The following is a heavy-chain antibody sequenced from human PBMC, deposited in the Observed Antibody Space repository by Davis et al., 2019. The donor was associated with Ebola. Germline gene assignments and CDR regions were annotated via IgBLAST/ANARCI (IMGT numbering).Heavy chain of an antibody. V-gene: IGHV1-2*06. CDR2: INPYSGGT. J-gene: IGHJ4*02. Sequence: ASVPVTCKASGYTFTGYYIHWVRQAPGQGLEWMGRINPYSGGTVYAQKFQGRVTMTSDTSITTAYMELNSLDSDDTAVYYCARDLGYHANYLAAYWGQGTLVTVSS. D-gene: IGHD4/OR15-4a*01. CDR1: GYTFTGYY. CDR3: ARDLGYHANYLAAY.